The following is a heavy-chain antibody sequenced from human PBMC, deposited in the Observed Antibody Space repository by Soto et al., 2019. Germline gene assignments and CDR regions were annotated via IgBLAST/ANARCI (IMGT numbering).Heavy chain of an antibody. V-gene: IGHV3-23*01. CDR3: AKDLLLYGDYADFDY. J-gene: IGHJ4*02. D-gene: IGHD4-17*01. Sequence: HPGGSLRLSCAASGFTFSSYAMSWVRQAPGKGLEWVSAISGSGGSTYYADSVKGRFTISRDNSKNTLYLQMNSLRAEDTAVYYCAKDLLLYGDYADFDYWGQGTLVTVSS. CDR1: GFTFSSYA. CDR2: ISGSGGST.